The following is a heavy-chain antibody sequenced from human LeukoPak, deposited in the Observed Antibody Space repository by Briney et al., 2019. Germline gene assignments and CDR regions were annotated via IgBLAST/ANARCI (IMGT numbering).Heavy chain of an antibody. CDR3: ARARGGAAAGTWFDY. D-gene: IGHD6-13*01. J-gene: IGHJ4*02. Sequence: GASVKVSCKASGYTFTSYYMHWVRQAPGQGLEWMGIINPSGGSTSYAQKFQGRVTMTRDTSTSTVYMELSSLRSEDTAVYYCARARGGAAAGTWFDYWGQGALVTVSS. V-gene: IGHV1-46*01. CDR2: INPSGGST. CDR1: GYTFTSYY.